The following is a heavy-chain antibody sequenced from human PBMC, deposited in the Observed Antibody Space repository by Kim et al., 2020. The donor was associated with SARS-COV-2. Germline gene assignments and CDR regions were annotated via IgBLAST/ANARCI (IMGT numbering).Heavy chain of an antibody. J-gene: IGHJ4*02. Sequence: GGSLRLSCAASGFTFSSCAIHWVRQAPGKGLEWVAVISYDGSNKYYADSVKGRFTISRDNSKNTLYLQMNSLRAEDTAVYYCAGGGGIAVAASPFSFAYWGQGTLVTVSS. V-gene: IGHV3-30*04. D-gene: IGHD6-19*01. CDR1: GFTFSSCA. CDR3: AGGGGIAVAASPFSFAY. CDR2: ISYDGSNK.